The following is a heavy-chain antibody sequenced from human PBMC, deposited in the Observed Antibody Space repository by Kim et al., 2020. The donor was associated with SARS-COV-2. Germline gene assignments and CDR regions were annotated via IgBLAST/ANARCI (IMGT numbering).Heavy chain of an antibody. CDR3: ARDGYHYPTGWFDP. Sequence: AQKFQGRGTMSRETSTSTVYMELSSLRSEDTAVYYCARDGYHYPTGWFDPWGQGTLVTVSS. D-gene: IGHD5-12*01. J-gene: IGHJ5*02. V-gene: IGHV1-46*01.